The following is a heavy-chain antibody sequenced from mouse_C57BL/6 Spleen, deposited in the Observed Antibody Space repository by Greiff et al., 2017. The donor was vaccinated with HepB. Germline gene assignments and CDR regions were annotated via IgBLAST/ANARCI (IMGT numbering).Heavy chain of an antibody. CDR3: ARHDYGSERAWFAY. J-gene: IGHJ3*01. CDR2: ISSGGSYT. V-gene: IGHV5-6*01. Sequence: VQLKESGGDLVKPGGSLKLSCAASGFTFSSYGMSWVRQTPDKRLEWVATISSGGSYTYYPDSVKGRFTISRDNAKNTLYLQMSSLKSEDTAMYYCARHDYGSERAWFAYWGQGTLVTVSA. D-gene: IGHD1-1*01. CDR1: GFTFSSYG.